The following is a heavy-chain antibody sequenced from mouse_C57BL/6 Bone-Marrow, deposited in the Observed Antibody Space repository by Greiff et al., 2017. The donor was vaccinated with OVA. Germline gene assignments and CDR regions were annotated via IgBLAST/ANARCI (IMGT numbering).Heavy chain of an antibody. D-gene: IGHD2-4*01. CDR3: ARSTMITNFHYYYAMDY. Sequence: QVQLKQSGAELVRPGASVKMSCKASGYTFTSYNMHWVKQTPRQGLEWIGAIYPGNGDTSYNQKFKGKATLTVDKSSSTAYMQLSSLTSEDSAVYFCARSTMITNFHYYYAMDYWGQGTSVTVSS. V-gene: IGHV1-12*01. CDR1: GYTFTSYN. CDR2: IYPGNGDT. J-gene: IGHJ4*01.